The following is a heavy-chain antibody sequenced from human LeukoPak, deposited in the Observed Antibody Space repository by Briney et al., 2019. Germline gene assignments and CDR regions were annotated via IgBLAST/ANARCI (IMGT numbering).Heavy chain of an antibody. D-gene: IGHD3-10*01. CDR1: GGSISRYY. J-gene: IGHJ3*02. V-gene: IGHV4-59*01. CDR2: IYYSGST. Sequence: SETLSLTCTVSGGSISRYYWMWIRQPPGRELEWIGNIYYSGSTNYNPSLRSRVTISVATSKTQFSLKLTSVIAADTAMYYRAVWFGESRVIWGQGTMVTVSS. CDR3: AVWFGESRVI.